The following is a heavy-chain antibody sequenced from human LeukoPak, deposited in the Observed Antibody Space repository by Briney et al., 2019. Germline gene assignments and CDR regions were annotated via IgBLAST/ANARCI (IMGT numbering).Heavy chain of an antibody. D-gene: IGHD3-16*02. CDR3: ARVYDYVWGSYLGFDY. CDR2: IIPIFGTA. J-gene: IGHJ4*02. Sequence: ASVKVSCKASGGTFSSYAISWVRQAPGQGLEWMGGIIPIFGTANYAQKFQGRVTITADESTRTAYMELSSLRSEDTAVYYCARVYDYVWGSYLGFDYWGQGTLVTVSS. CDR1: GGTFSSYA. V-gene: IGHV1-69*13.